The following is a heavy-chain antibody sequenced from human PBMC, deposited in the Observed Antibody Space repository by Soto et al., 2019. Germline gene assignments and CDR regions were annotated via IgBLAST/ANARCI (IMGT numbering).Heavy chain of an antibody. V-gene: IGHV3-64D*08. CDR1: GFTFSSYA. Sequence: GGSLRLSCSASGFTFSSYAMHWVRQAPGKGLEYVSAISSNGGSTYYADSVKGRFTISRDNSKNTLYLQMSSLRAEDTAVYYCVAISSHGFFGEYFDYWGQGTLVTVSS. J-gene: IGHJ4*02. D-gene: IGHD3-16*01. CDR2: ISSNGGST. CDR3: VAISSHGFFGEYFDY.